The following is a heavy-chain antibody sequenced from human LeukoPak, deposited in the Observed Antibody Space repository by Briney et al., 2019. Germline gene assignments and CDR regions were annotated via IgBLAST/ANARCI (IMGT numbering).Heavy chain of an antibody. J-gene: IGHJ4*02. V-gene: IGHV4-30-4*01. D-gene: IGHD3-10*01. CDR1: GGSISSGNYY. CDR2: IYYSGST. CDR3: AREMKYYYGSLDY. Sequence: PSQTLSLTCTVSGGSISSGNYYWSWIRQPPGKGLEWIGYIYYSGSTYYNPSLKSRVTISVDTSKNQLSLKLSSVTAADTAVYYCAREMKYYYGSLDYWGQGTLVTVSS.